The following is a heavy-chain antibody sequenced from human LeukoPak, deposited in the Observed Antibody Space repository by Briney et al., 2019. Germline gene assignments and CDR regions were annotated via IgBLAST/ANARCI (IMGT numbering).Heavy chain of an antibody. CDR3: TGLSGIVVAGAFDY. Sequence: GGSLRLSCAASGFTFDDHGMSWVRQVPGKGLEWVSSIYWNGDFTTYAESVKGRFTISRDNAKTSLYLQMNSLRVEDTAFYYCTGLSGIVVAGAFDYWGQGNLVTVSS. CDR1: GFTFDDHG. D-gene: IGHD6-19*01. V-gene: IGHV3-20*04. CDR2: IYWNGDFT. J-gene: IGHJ4*02.